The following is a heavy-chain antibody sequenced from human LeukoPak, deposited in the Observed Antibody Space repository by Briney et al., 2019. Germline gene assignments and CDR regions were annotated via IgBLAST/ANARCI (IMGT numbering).Heavy chain of an antibody. CDR1: GYTFTGYY. V-gene: IGHV1-2*02. CDR2: INPNSGGT. CDR3: ARVWGARDAFDI. J-gene: IGHJ3*02. D-gene: IGHD1-26*01. Sequence: ASVKVSCKASGYTFTGYYMHWGRQAPGQGREWRGWINPNSGGTNYAQKFQGRVTMTRDTSISTAYMELSRLRYDDTAVYYCARVWGARDAFDIWGQGTMVTVSS.